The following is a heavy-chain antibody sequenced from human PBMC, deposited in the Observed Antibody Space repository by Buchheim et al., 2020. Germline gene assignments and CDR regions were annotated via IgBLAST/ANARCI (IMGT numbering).Heavy chain of an antibody. J-gene: IGHJ6*02. CDR3: ARYIALGGVTIFGVVIILAGYYYYGMDV. Sequence: QVQLQESGPGLVKPSQTLSLTCTVSGGSISSGGYYWSWIRQHPGKGLEWIGYIYYSGSTYYNPSLKSRVTISVDTSKNQFSLKLSSVTAADTAVYYCARYIALGGVTIFGVVIILAGYYYYGMDVWGQGTT. V-gene: IGHV4-31*03. CDR2: IYYSGST. D-gene: IGHD3-3*01. CDR1: GGSISSGGYY.